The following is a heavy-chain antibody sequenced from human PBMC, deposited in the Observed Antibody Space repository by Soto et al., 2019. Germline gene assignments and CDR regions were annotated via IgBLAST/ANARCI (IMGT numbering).Heavy chain of an antibody. V-gene: IGHV3-9*01. CDR3: TRGYCSVGSCAFDI. CDR2: ITYNGFSV. J-gene: IGHJ3*02. CDR1: GFTFHDYA. D-gene: IGHD2-15*01. Sequence: EQLVESGGAFVQPGGSLRLSCVASGFTFHDYAMHWVRQAPGKGLEWVSLITYNGFSVGYGDSMRGRFTISRDDAKKSLYLQMDSLTAEDTAIYYCTRGYCSVGSCAFDIWGQGTMVTVSS.